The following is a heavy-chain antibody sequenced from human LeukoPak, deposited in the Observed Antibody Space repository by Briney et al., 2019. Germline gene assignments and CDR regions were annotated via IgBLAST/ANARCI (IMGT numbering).Heavy chain of an antibody. CDR2: IMQDGSEK. Sequence: GGTLRLSCAASGFTFSSYWMSWVRQAPGKGLEWVANIMQDGSEKYYVDPVKGRFTISRDNAKNSLYLLVNSLRAEDTAVYYCAREKLRYFDWLGNSDYWGQGTLVTVSS. CDR1: GFTFSSYW. D-gene: IGHD3-9*01. V-gene: IGHV3-7*04. CDR3: AREKLRYFDWLGNSDY. J-gene: IGHJ4*02.